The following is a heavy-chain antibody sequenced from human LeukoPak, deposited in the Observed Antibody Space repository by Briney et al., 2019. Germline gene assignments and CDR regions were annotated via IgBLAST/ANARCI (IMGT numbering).Heavy chain of an antibody. J-gene: IGHJ3*02. CDR2: IWFDGSNE. V-gene: IGHV3-33*01. CDR3: ARDRGYNYGHAFDI. Sequence: GGSLRLSCAASGFTFSSYGMHWVRQAPGKGLEWVSLIWFDGSNEYYADSVKGRFTIFRDNSKNTLYLQMNTLSAEDTAVYYCARDRGYNYGHAFDIWGQGTMVTVSS. CDR1: GFTFSSYG. D-gene: IGHD5-18*01.